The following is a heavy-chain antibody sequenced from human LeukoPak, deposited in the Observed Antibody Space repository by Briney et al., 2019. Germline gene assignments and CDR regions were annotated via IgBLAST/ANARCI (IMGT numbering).Heavy chain of an antibody. V-gene: IGHV3-53*01. Sequence: GGSLRLSCAASGFIVSSNYMSWVRQAPGKGLEWLSVISNDGRTYYADSVKGRFTISRDNSKNTLYLQMNSLRVEDTAVYYCAKDPGKFSYFDYWGQGTLVTVSS. J-gene: IGHJ4*02. CDR3: AKDPGKFSYFDY. CDR1: GFIVSSNY. CDR2: ISNDGRT.